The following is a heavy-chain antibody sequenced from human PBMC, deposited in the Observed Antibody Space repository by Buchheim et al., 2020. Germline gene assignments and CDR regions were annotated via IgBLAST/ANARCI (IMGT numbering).Heavy chain of an antibody. CDR2: ISYDGSNK. CDR3: ARSYYYGSGSYPDY. Sequence: QVQLVESGGGVVQPGRSLRLSCAASGVTCRSYAMHWVRQAPGKGLEWVAVISYDGSNKYYADSVKGRFTISRDNSKNTLYLQMNSLRAEDTAVYYCARSYYYGSGSYPDYWGQGTL. V-gene: IGHV3-30*04. J-gene: IGHJ4*02. D-gene: IGHD3-10*01. CDR1: GVTCRSYA.